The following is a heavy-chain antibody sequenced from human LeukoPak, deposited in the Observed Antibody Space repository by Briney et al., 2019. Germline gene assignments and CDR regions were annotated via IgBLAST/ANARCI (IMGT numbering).Heavy chain of an antibody. J-gene: IGHJ5*02. CDR2: IYDSGNT. CDR1: GGSIISFY. V-gene: IGHV4-59*01. Sequence: SETLSLTCTVSGGSIISFYLNWMRQTPGKALEWIGYIYDSGNTIYNPSLKSRVTISGDTSKNQFSLRLTSVTAADTAVYYCARGRNWFDPWGQGTLVTVSS. CDR3: ARGRNWFDP.